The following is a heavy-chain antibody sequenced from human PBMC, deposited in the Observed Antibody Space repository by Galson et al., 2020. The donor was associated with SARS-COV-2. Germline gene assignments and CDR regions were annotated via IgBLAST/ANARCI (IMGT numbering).Heavy chain of an antibody. CDR1: GFTFSRYA. Sequence: TGGSLRLSCAASGFTFSRYAMSWVRQAPGKGLEWVSTTSAGNTFYADSVNGRFTISRDNAQSTLYLQMHSLRAEDTAIYVCAKGVGDGIAVAGAFDVWGQGTLVTVSS. V-gene: IGHV3-23*01. CDR3: AKGVGDGIAVAGAFDV. J-gene: IGHJ4*03. CDR2: TSAGNT. D-gene: IGHD6-13*01.